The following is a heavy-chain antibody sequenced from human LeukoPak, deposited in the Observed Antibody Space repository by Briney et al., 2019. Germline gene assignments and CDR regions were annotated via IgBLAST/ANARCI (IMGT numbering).Heavy chain of an antibody. D-gene: IGHD3-3*01. J-gene: IGHJ5*02. CDR2: IYYSGSA. Sequence: SETLSLTCTVSGGSISSSNNYWGWIRPSPGKGLEWIGSIYYSGSAYYKTSLKSRVTISVDTSKNQFSLKLNSVTAADTAVYYCARQALDSSRFYDFWSGFYTWFDPWGQGTLVTVSS. CDR3: ARQALDSSRFYDFWSGFYTWFDP. V-gene: IGHV4-39*01. CDR1: GGSISSSNNY.